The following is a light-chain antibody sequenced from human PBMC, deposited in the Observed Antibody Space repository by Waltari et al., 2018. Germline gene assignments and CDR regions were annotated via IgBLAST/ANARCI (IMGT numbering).Light chain of an antibody. CDR1: QSVSRY. CDR3: QQRSNWPPWT. CDR2: DAS. V-gene: IGKV3-11*01. J-gene: IGKJ1*01. Sequence: EIVLTQSPGTLSLSPGERATLSCRASQSVSRYLAWYPQKPGQSPRLLIYDASNRATGIPARFSGGGSGTDFTLTISSLESEDFAVYYCQQRSNWPPWTFGQGTKVEIK.